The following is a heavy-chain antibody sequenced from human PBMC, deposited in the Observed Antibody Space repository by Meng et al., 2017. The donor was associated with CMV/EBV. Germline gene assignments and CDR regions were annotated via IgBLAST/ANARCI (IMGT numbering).Heavy chain of an antibody. D-gene: IGHD2-2*01. CDR2: INPNSGGT. CDR1: GYTFTGYY. V-gene: IGHV1-2*02. CDR3: ARSESSLRMPAIWY. J-gene: IGHJ4*02. Sequence: ASVKVSCKASGYTFTGYYMHWVRQALGQGLEWMGWINPNSGGTNYAQKFQGRVTMTRDTSISTAYMELSRLRSDDTAVYYCARSESSLRMPAIWYWGQGTLVTVSS.